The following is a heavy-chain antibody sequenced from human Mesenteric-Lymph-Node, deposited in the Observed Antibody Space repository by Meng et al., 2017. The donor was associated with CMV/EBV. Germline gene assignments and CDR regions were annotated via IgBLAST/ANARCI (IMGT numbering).Heavy chain of an antibody. D-gene: IGHD3-16*01. Sequence: SGFSFIDAWMHWVRQAPGKGLEWVGRIKSNPAGGTTDYAAPVKGRFAISRDDSKDTLYLQMNTLKTEDTAVYYCSADLPGGSGLFDYWGQGTLVTVSS. CDR3: SADLPGGSGLFDY. CDR1: GFSFIDAW. CDR2: IKSNPAGGTT. J-gene: IGHJ4*02. V-gene: IGHV3-15*01.